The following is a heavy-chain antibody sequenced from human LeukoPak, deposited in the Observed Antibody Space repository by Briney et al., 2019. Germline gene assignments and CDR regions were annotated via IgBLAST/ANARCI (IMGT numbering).Heavy chain of an antibody. D-gene: IGHD5-18*01. J-gene: IGHJ4*02. CDR1: GFTFSSYS. V-gene: IGHV3-21*01. Sequence: GGSLRLSCAASGFTFSSYSMNWVRQAPGKGLEWVSSISSSSSYIYYADPVKGRFTISRDNAKDSLHLKMKSLRAEDTAVYYCAASTKHTAMVDYWGQGTLVTVSS. CDR3: AASTKHTAMVDY. CDR2: ISSSSSYI.